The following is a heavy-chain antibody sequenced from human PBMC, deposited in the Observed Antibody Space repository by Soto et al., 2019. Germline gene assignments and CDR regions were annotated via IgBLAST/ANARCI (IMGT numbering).Heavy chain of an antibody. CDR2: IRPGGTT. V-gene: IGHV4-34*01. D-gene: IGHD3-10*01. J-gene: IGHJ4*02. CDR1: GESLSGHY. CDR3: ARGDLFELFH. Sequence: SETLSLTCASYGESLSGHYWNWIRQPPGKGLEWIGEIRPGGTTNYNPSLKSRASMPIDMSKNQFSLRLTSLTAADTAMYYCARGDLFELFHWGQGTLVTVSS.